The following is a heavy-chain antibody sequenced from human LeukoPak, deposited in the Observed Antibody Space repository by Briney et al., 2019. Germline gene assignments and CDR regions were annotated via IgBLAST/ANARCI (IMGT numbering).Heavy chain of an antibody. V-gene: IGHV1-69*13. CDR2: IIPIFGTA. Sequence: VASVKVSCKASGGTFSSYAISWVRQAPGQGLERMGGIIPIFGTANYAQTFQGRLTITADESTRTAYMERRSLRSEDTAVYYCARAVILLNIAAHVYYWGQGTLGTVSS. D-gene: IGHD6-25*01. CDR3: ARAVILLNIAAHVYY. J-gene: IGHJ4*02. CDR1: GGTFSSYA.